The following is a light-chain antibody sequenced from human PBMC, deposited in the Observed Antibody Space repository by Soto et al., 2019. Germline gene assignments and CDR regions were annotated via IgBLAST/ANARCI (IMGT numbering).Light chain of an antibody. J-gene: IGKJ1*01. V-gene: IGKV1-39*01. Sequence: DIQMTQSPSSLSASVGDRVTITCRASQSISSYLNWYQQKPGKAPKLLIYAASSLQSGVTSRFNRSGSGTDFTYTISSLQPEDFATYYCHQSYSTPQTFGHGTKVEIK. CDR3: HQSYSTPQT. CDR2: AAS. CDR1: QSISSY.